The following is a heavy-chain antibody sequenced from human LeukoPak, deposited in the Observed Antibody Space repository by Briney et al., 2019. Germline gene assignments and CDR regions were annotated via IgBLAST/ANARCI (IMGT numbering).Heavy chain of an antibody. J-gene: IGHJ4*02. D-gene: IGHD3-10*01. Sequence: GESLKISCKGSGYSFSYYWIGWARQMPGKGLEWMGIIYPGDSGTKYSPSFQGQVTISDDKSISTAYLQWSSLKASDTAIYYCARQDGSGLFYFDYWGQGTLVTVSS. CDR2: IYPGDSGT. V-gene: IGHV5-51*01. CDR3: ARQDGSGLFYFDY. CDR1: GYSFSYYW.